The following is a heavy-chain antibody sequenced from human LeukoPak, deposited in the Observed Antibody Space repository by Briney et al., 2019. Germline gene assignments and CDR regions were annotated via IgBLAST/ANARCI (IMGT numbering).Heavy chain of an antibody. J-gene: IGHJ3*02. V-gene: IGHV4-38-2*02. CDR1: GYSISSGYY. Sequence: SETLSLTCTVSGYSISSGYYWGWIRQPPGKGLEWIGSIYHSGSTYYNPSLKSRVTISVDTSKNQFSLKLSSVTAADTAVYYCARDVLLWFGSDAFDIWGQGTMVTVSS. D-gene: IGHD3-10*01. CDR2: IYHSGST. CDR3: ARDVLLWFGSDAFDI.